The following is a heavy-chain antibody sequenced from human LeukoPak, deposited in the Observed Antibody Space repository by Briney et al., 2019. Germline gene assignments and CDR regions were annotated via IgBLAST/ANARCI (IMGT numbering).Heavy chain of an antibody. CDR3: GRGDRGRY. J-gene: IGHJ4*02. Sequence: GGSLRLSCAASGFTFNNYWMSWVRQAPGKGLEWVANIKRDGSEKYYVGSVKGRFTISRDNAKNSLYLQMNSLRAEDTAVYFCGRGDRGRYWGQGTLVTVSS. D-gene: IGHD3-10*01. CDR1: GFTFNNYW. V-gene: IGHV3-7*01. CDR2: IKRDGSEK.